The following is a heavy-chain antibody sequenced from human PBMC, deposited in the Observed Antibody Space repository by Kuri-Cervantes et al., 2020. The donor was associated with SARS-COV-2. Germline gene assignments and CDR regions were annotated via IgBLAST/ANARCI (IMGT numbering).Heavy chain of an antibody. D-gene: IGHD3-22*01. V-gene: IGHV4-39*07. CDR3: AGGRDYYDSSGYPDSEYFQH. Sequence: SETLSLTCTVSGGSISSGGYYWTWIRQHPGKGLEWIGEINHSGSTNYNPSLKSRVTISVDTSKNQFSLKLSSVTAADTAVYYCAGGRDYYDSSGYPDSEYFQHWGQGTLVTVSS. CDR2: INHSGST. J-gene: IGHJ1*01. CDR1: GGSISSGGYY.